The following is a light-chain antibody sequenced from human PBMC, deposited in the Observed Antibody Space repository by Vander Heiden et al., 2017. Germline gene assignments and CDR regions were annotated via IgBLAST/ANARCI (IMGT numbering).Light chain of an antibody. CDR2: KDS. CDR3: QSADSSGTYVV. CDR1: ALPKQY. V-gene: IGLV3-25*03. Sequence: SYELPQPPSVPVSPGQTARTTCSGDALPKQYAYWYQQKPGQAPVLVIYKDSERPSGIPERFSGSSSGTTVTLTISGVQAEDEADYYCQSADSSGTYVVFGGGTKLTVL. J-gene: IGLJ2*01.